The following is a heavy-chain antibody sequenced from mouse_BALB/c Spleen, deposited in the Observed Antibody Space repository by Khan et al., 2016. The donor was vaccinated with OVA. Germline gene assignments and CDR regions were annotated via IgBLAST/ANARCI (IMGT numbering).Heavy chain of an antibody. V-gene: IGHV1-5*01. CDR3: TRARYGAFAY. CDR1: GYIFTSYW. CDR2: IFPGNTDT. J-gene: IGHJ3*01. Sequence: VQLQQSGTVLARPGASVKLSCKTSGYIFTSYWIHWVKQRPGQGLEWIGGIFPGNTDTTYNQKFKDKAKLTAVTAASPAYMELSSLTNEYSAVYYCTRARYGAFAYWGQGTLVTVSA. D-gene: IGHD1-1*01.